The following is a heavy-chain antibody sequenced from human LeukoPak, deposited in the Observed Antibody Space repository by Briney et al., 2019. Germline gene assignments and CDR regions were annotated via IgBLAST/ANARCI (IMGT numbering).Heavy chain of an antibody. CDR3: ARDHKPRYFDWLKGLGY. CDR1: GFTVSSNY. J-gene: IGHJ4*02. Sequence: QPGGSLRLSCAASGFTVSSNYMSWVRQAPGKGLEWVSVIYSGGTTYYADSVKGRFTISRDNSKNTLYLQMNSLRAEDTAVYYCARDHKPRYFDWLKGLGYWGQGTLVTVSS. CDR2: IYSGGTT. V-gene: IGHV3-53*05. D-gene: IGHD3-9*01.